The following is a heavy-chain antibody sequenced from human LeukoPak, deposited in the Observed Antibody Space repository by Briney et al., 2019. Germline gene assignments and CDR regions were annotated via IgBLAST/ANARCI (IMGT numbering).Heavy chain of an antibody. CDR2: IIPIFGTA. V-gene: IGHV1-69*05. D-gene: IGHD3-10*01. Sequence: SVKVSCKASGGTFSSYAISWVRQAPGQGLEWMGGIIPIFGTANYAQKFQGRVTMTRDTSISTAYMELRSLRSDDTAVYYCVRDGEGVAISVNYWFDPWGQGTLVTVSS. CDR3: VRDGEGVAISVNYWFDP. CDR1: GGTFSSYA. J-gene: IGHJ5*02.